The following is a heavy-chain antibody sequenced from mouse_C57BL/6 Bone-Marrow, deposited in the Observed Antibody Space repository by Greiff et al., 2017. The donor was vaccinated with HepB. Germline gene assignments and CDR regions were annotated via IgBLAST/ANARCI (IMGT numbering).Heavy chain of an antibody. J-gene: IGHJ3*01. CDR2: IWNGGGT. CDR3: ARAGRVSWFAY. Sequence: VHLVESGPGLVAPSQSLSITCTVSGFSLTSYAISWVRQPPGKGLEWLGVIWNGGGTNYNSALKSRLSISKDKSKSQVFLKMKSLQTDDTARYYCARAGRVSWFAYWGQGTLVTVSA. V-gene: IGHV2-9-1*01. CDR1: GFSLTSYA.